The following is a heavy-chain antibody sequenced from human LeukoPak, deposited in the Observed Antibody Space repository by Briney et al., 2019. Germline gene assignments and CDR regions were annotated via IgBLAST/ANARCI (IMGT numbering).Heavy chain of an antibody. Sequence: GGSLRLSCAASGFTFSNYAMSWVRQAPGKGLEWVASINHNGNVNYYVGSVKGRFTISRDNAKNSLYLQMSNLRAEDTAVYFCARGGGLDVWGQGATVTVSS. CDR2: INHNGNVN. J-gene: IGHJ6*02. CDR3: ARGGGLDV. CDR1: GFTFSNYA. V-gene: IGHV3-7*03. D-gene: IGHD3-16*01.